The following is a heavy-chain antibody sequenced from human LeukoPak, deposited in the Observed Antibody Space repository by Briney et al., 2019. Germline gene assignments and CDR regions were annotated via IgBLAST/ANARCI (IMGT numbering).Heavy chain of an antibody. V-gene: IGHV4-39*01. CDR2: IYYSGST. CDR1: GGSLSSSSSY. J-gene: IGHJ4*02. D-gene: IGHD5-18*01. CDR3: ARNVQPRLSRDEYY. Sequence: SETLSLTCTVSGGSLSSSSSYWGWIRQPPGKGLEWIGRIYYSGSTYYNPSLKSRVTISVNTSQDQFSLKLGSVPGADTGVCYCARNVQPRLSRDEYYWGQGTLVTVSS.